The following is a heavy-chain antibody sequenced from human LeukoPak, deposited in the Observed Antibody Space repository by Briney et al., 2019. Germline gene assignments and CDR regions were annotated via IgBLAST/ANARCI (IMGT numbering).Heavy chain of an antibody. CDR3: ARTTEDCSSTSCYQYWFDP. Sequence: SETLSLTCTVSGGSISSYYWSWIRQPAGKGLEWIGRIYTSGSTYYNPSLKSRVTISVDTSKNQFSLKLNSVTAADTAVYYCARTTEDCSSTSCYQYWFDPWGQGTLVTVSS. CDR1: GGSISSYY. D-gene: IGHD2-2*01. J-gene: IGHJ5*02. CDR2: IYTSGST. V-gene: IGHV4-4*07.